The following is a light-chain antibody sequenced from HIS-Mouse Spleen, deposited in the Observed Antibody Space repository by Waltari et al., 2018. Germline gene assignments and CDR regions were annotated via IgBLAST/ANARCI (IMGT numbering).Light chain of an antibody. CDR1: SSDVGGYNY. Sequence: QSALTQPASVSGSPGQSITISCTGTSSDVGGYNYVSAYQQHPGKAPKHLIYDVSTLPHGVSNRFSGSTSGNTDSLTISGLQAEDETDYYCSSYTSSSTEVFGGGTKLTVL. CDR3: SSYTSSSTEV. CDR2: DVS. J-gene: IGLJ2*01. V-gene: IGLV2-14*03.